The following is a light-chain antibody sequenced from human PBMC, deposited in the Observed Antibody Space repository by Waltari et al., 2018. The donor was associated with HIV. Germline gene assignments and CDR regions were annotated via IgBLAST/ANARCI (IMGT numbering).Light chain of an antibody. CDR3: AAWDDSLSGGV. J-gene: IGLJ3*02. CDR1: SSNIGSNY. Sequence: QSVLTQPPSASVTPGQRVTISCSGSSSNIGSNYVYWYQQLPGTAPKLLIYRNNQRPSGVPDRFSGSKSGTSASLAISGLRSEDEADYYCAAWDDSLSGGVFGGGTKLTVL. V-gene: IGLV1-47*01. CDR2: RNN.